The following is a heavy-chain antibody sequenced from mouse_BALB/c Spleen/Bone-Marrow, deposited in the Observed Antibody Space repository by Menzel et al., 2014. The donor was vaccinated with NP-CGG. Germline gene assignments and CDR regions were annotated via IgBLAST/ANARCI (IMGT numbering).Heavy chain of an antibody. CDR1: GYFITSDYY. D-gene: IGHD4-1*02. V-gene: IGHV3-6*02. Sequence: EVKLMESGPGLVKPSQSLSLTCSVTGYFITSDYYWNWIRQFPGNKLEWMGYINYDGNNDYNPSLKNRISITRDTSKNQLFLKLNSVTTEDTGTYCCARGGPQLDPPMDYWGQGTSVTVSS. J-gene: IGHJ4*01. CDR3: ARGGPQLDPPMDY. CDR2: INYDGNN.